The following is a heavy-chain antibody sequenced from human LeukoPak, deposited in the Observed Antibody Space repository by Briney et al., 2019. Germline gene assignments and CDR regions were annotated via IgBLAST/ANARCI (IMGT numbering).Heavy chain of an antibody. Sequence: GGSLRLSCAASGFTFSSYAMSWVRQAPGKGLEWVSAISGSGGSTYYADPVKGRFTTARDNSKNTLSLQMKSLRAADTAVYYCAKPPYYYDSSGYYHKGWFDPWGQGTLVTVSS. CDR3: AKPPYYYDSSGYYHKGWFDP. D-gene: IGHD3-22*01. V-gene: IGHV3-23*01. CDR1: GFTFSSYA. CDR2: ISGSGGST. J-gene: IGHJ5*02.